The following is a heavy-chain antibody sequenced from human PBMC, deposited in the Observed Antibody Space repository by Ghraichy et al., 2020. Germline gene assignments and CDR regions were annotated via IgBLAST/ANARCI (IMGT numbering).Heavy chain of an antibody. V-gene: IGHV4-34*01. J-gene: IGHJ4*02. CDR2: INHSGST. D-gene: IGHD3-22*01. Sequence: SETLSLTCAVYGGSFSGYYWSWIRQPPGKGLEWIGEINHSGSTNYNPSLKSRVTISVDTSKNQFSLKLSSVTATDTAVYYCARGPRAYYYDSSGYFGYWGQGTLVTVSS. CDR1: GGSFSGYY. CDR3: ARGPRAYYYDSSGYFGY.